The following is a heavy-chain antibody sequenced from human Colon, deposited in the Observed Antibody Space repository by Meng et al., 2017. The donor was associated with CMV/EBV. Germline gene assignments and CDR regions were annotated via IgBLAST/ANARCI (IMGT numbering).Heavy chain of an antibody. Sequence: GSLRLSCTVSGDSLRDHYWSWIRQPPGKGLEWMGYVYYSGSATYSPSLRSRITISVDTSRNQISLKLRSVTAADPAMYFCARGVGHATNNSLDHWGQGTLVTVSS. V-gene: IGHV4-59*11. J-gene: IGHJ4*02. CDR1: GDSLRDHY. D-gene: IGHD1-1*01. CDR3: ARGVGHATNNSLDH. CDR2: VYYSGSA.